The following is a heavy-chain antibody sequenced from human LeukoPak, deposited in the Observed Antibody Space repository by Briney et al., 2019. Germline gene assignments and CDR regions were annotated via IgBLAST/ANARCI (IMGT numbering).Heavy chain of an antibody. J-gene: IGHJ6*02. Sequence: GGSLRLSCAASGFTFSNYNMNWVRQAPGKGLEWVSSISSSGGYMYHADSVKGRFTISRDNAKNSLYLQMNSLRAEDTAVYYCARDGYCSGGSCYSWGGYFYYGMDVWGQGTTVTVSS. CDR2: ISSSGGYM. CDR1: GFTFSNYN. D-gene: IGHD2-15*01. V-gene: IGHV3-21*01. CDR3: ARDGYCSGGSCYSWGGYFYYGMDV.